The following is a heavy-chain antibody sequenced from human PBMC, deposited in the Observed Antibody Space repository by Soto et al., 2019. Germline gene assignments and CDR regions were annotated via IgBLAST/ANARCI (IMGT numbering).Heavy chain of an antibody. V-gene: IGHV1-18*01. Sequence: QVQLVQSGAEVKKPGASVKVSCKASGYTFTSYGISWVRQAPGQGLEWMGWISAYNGNTNNAQKLQGRVTMTTDTTTRTAYMELRSLRSDDTDVYYCDREARYGDSKVPFYYCYGIDVWGQGTPVTVSS. CDR2: ISAYNGNT. CDR1: GYTFTSYG. CDR3: DREARYGDSKVPFYYCYGIDV. J-gene: IGHJ6*02. D-gene: IGHD4-17*01.